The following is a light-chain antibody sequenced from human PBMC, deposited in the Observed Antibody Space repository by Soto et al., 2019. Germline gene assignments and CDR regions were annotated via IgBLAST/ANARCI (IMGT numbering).Light chain of an antibody. CDR1: QSISHY. J-gene: IGKJ1*01. V-gene: IGKV1-39*01. CDR2: AAS. Sequence: DIQMTQSPSSLSASVGDRVTITCRASQSISHYLNWYQQKPGKAPHLLIYAASSLQSGVPSRFSGSGSGTDFTLTIRSLQPEDFATYYCQHSYSTPLPFGQEPKVEIK. CDR3: QHSYSTPLP.